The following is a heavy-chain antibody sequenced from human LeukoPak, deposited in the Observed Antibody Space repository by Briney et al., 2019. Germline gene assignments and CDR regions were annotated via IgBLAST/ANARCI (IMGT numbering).Heavy chain of an antibody. Sequence: GGSLRLSCTASGFSLSGHWVHWARQLPGKGLVWVSRISPTGSTTSYADSVKGRFTVSRDNAKNTLYLQVNNLRAEDTAVYYCARGPNSNWSGLDFWGQGTLLTVSS. CDR3: ARGPNSNWSGLDF. CDR2: ISPTGSTT. J-gene: IGHJ4*02. V-gene: IGHV3-74*01. CDR1: GFSLSGHW. D-gene: IGHD6-6*01.